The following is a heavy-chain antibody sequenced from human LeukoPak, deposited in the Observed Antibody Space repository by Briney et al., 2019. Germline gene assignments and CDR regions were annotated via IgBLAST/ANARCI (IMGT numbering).Heavy chain of an antibody. CDR3: ARGGNQLRYFDWLLPFFDY. Sequence: ASVKVSCKASGYTFTSYGISWVRQAPGQGLEWMGWISAYNGNTNYAQKLQGRVTMTTDTSTSTAYMELRSLRSDDTAVYYCARGGNQLRYFDWLLPFFDYWGRGTLVTVSS. D-gene: IGHD3-9*01. CDR1: GYTFTSYG. J-gene: IGHJ4*02. CDR2: ISAYNGNT. V-gene: IGHV1-18*01.